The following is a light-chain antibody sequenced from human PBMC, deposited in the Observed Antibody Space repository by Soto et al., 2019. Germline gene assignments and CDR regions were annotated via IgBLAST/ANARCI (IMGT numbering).Light chain of an antibody. J-gene: IGLJ1*01. CDR3: CSYAGSYTYV. CDR2: DVS. CDR1: SSDVGGYNY. V-gene: IGLV2-11*01. Sequence: QSVLTQPRSVSGSPGQSVTISCTGSSSDVGGYNYVSWYQQHPGKAPKLMIYDVSKRPSGVPDRFSGSKSDNTASLTISGLQAEDEADYYCCSYAGSYTYVFVTGTKVTVL.